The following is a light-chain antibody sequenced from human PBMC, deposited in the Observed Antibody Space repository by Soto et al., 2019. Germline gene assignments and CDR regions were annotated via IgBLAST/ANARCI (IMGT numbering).Light chain of an antibody. CDR3: MQGTHWPPT. Sequence: DVVMTQSPLSLPVTLGQPASISCRSSESLVYDDGNTYLHWFHQRPGQSPRRLIYKVSNRGSGVSDRFSGSGSGSNFTLKISRVEAEDLAVYYCMQGTHWPPTFGQGTKVDI. J-gene: IGKJ1*01. CDR1: ESLVYDDGNTY. CDR2: KVS. V-gene: IGKV2-30*01.